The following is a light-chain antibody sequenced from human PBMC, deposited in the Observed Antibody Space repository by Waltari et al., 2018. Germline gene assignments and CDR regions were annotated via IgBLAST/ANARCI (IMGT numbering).Light chain of an antibody. Sequence: DIQMTQSRSTLSASVGDRVTITCRASPGISSWLGWYQKKPGKAPKVLIYKASSLESGVPSRFSGSGSGTEFTLTISSLQPDDFATYYCQQYNSYSYTFGQGTKLEIK. V-gene: IGKV1-5*03. CDR2: KAS. J-gene: IGKJ2*01. CDR3: QQYNSYSYT. CDR1: PGISSW.